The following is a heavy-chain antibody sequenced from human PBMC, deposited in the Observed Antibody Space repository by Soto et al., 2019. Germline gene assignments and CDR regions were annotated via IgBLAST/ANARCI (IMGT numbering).Heavy chain of an antibody. Sequence: ASVKVSCKASGGTFSSYTISWVRQAPGQGLEWMGRIIANHGITNYAQKLQGRVTMTTDTSTSTAYMELRSLRSDDTAVYYCARDSSLQTTVGPYWGQGTLVTVSS. V-gene: IGHV1-18*01. J-gene: IGHJ4*02. CDR3: ARDSSLQTTVGPY. CDR2: IIANHGIT. D-gene: IGHD4-4*01. CDR1: GGTFSSYT.